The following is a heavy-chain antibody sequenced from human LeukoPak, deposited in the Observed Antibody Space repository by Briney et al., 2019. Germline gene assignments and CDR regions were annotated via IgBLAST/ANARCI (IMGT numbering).Heavy chain of an antibody. CDR1: GFTFSSYA. V-gene: IGHV3-23*01. CDR3: ANLNGVGTYFDC. J-gene: IGHJ4*02. CDR2: ISGSGGST. D-gene: IGHD3-3*01. Sequence: GGSLRLSCAASGFTFSSYAMSWVRQAPGKGLEWVSAISGSGGSTYYADSVKGRFTISRDNSKNTLYLQMNSLRAEDTAVYYCANLNGVGTYFDCWGQGTLVTVSS.